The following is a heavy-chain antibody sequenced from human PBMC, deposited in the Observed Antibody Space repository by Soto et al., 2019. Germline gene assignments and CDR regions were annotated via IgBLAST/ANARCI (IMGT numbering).Heavy chain of an antibody. CDR1: GFTFSSYG. CDR2: IWYDGSNK. V-gene: IGHV3-33*01. CDR3: ARGPHYYDSSGYYPNNWFDP. D-gene: IGHD3-22*01. J-gene: IGHJ5*02. Sequence: PGESLKISCAASGFTFSSYGMHWVRQAPGKGLEWVAVIWYDGSNKYYADSVKGRFTISRDNSKNTLYLQMNSLRAEDTAVYYCARGPHYYDSSGYYPNNWFDPWGQGTLVTVSS.